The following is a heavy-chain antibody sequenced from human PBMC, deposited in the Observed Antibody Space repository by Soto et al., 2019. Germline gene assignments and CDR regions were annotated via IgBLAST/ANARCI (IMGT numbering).Heavy chain of an antibody. Sequence: SETLSLTCTVSGGSIRVTDCFWGWIRQPPGKALEWIASIYHSGSTYYNPSLKSRVTMSIDTSNNQFALTLNSVSAADTAVYFCTRDSGWFDPWGQGTLVTV. V-gene: IGHV4-39*02. D-gene: IGHD7-27*01. CDR2: IYHSGST. J-gene: IGHJ5*02. CDR3: TRDSGWFDP. CDR1: GGSIRVTDCF.